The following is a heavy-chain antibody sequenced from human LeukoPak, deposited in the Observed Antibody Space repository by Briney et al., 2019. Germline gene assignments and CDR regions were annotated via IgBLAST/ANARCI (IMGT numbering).Heavy chain of an antibody. D-gene: IGHD6-13*01. J-gene: IGHJ4*02. CDR3: ARLEQQLVQPFDY. Sequence: SETLSLTCTVSGGSFSIYYWSWIRQPAGKGLEWIGRIYTSGSTNYNPSLMSRFTMSVDTSKNQFSLKLSSVTAADTAVYYCARLEQQLVQPFDYWGQGTLVTVSS. CDR1: GGSFSIYY. V-gene: IGHV4-4*07. CDR2: IYTSGST.